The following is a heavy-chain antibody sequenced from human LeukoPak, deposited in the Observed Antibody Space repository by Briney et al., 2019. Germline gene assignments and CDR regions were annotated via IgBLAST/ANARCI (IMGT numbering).Heavy chain of an antibody. J-gene: IGHJ4*02. CDR3: ARAGAIATVHLDFDL. V-gene: IGHV4-30-4*01. CDR1: GGSISSGDYY. CDR2: IYYSGST. Sequence: EASQTLSLTCTVSGGSISSGDYYWSWIRQPPGKGLEWIGYIYYSGSTYYNPSLKSRATISGDTSKNQFSLNLRSVTAADTAVYFCARAGAIATVHLDFDLWGRGTLVTVSS. D-gene: IGHD6-13*01.